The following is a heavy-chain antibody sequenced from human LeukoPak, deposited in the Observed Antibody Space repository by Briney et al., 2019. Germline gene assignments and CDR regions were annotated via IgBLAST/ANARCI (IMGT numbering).Heavy chain of an antibody. CDR1: GGTFSSYA. V-gene: IGHV1-69*04. Sequence: GASVKVSCKASGGTFSSYAISWGRQAPGQGLEYMGRIIPILGIANYAQKFQGRVRITADKSTSTAYMELSSLRSEDTAVYYCARVYCSSTSCYLVGGFDPWGQGTLVTVSS. D-gene: IGHD2-2*01. CDR3: ARVYCSSTSCYLVGGFDP. J-gene: IGHJ5*02. CDR2: IIPILGIA.